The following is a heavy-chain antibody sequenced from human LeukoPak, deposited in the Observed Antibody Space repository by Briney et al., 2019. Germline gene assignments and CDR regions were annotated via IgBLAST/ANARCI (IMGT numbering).Heavy chain of an antibody. CDR1: GDSISSSRYY. Sequence: SETLSLSCTVPGDSISSSRYYWGWIRQPPGNGLEWIGSIYYSGSTYYNPSLKSRVTISVDTSKNQFSLKLSSVTAADTAVYYCASKVVITQYYFDYWGQGTLVTVSS. V-gene: IGHV4-39*01. J-gene: IGHJ4*02. CDR3: ASKVVITQYYFDY. D-gene: IGHD3-22*01. CDR2: IYYSGST.